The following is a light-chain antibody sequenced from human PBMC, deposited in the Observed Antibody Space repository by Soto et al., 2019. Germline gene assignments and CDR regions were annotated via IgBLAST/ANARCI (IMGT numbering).Light chain of an antibody. J-gene: IGLJ1*01. Sequence: QSVLTQPPSVSGAPGQRVTLSCTGGSSNIGAGYDVHWYQQLPGTAPKLLIYGDTNRPSGVPDRFSGSKSGTSASLAITGLQAEDEADYFCQSYDSSLSGYVFGTGTKLTVL. V-gene: IGLV1-40*01. CDR2: GDT. CDR3: QSYDSSLSGYV. CDR1: SSNIGAGYD.